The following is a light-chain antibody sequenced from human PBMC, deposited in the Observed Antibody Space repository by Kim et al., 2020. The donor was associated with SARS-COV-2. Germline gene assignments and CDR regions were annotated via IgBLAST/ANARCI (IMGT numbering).Light chain of an antibody. V-gene: IGKV1-39*01. Sequence: SVGDRVTIACRASQNIINFLNWYQQKPGKAPKLLIYTASNLQSGVPSRFSGSGSGTEFTLTISSLQPEDSATYYCQQSFSTPPMYTFGQGTKLEI. CDR2: TAS. CDR3: QQSFSTPPMYT. CDR1: QNIINF. J-gene: IGKJ2*01.